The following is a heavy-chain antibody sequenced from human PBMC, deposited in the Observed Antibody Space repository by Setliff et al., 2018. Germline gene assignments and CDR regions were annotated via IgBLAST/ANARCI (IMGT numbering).Heavy chain of an antibody. CDR3: AKGNLGYCSGYYYALDYYYYMDV. V-gene: IGHV3-23*01. CDR1: GLTFRTYA. CDR2: TTGSGGDR. J-gene: IGHJ6*03. D-gene: IGHD3-22*01. Sequence: GSLRLSCAASGLTFRTYAMSWVRQASGKGLEWVSSTTGSGGDRDYADSVKGRFTISRDNTKNSLYLEMYSRRAEDTAVYYCAKGNLGYCSGYYYALDYYYYMDVWGKGTTVTVSS.